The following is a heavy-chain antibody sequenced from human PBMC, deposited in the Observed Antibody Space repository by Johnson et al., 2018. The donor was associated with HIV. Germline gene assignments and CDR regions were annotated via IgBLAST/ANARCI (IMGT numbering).Heavy chain of an antibody. J-gene: IGHJ3*02. CDR1: GFTVSDSY. V-gene: IGHV3-23*04. CDR2: ISGSGGST. CDR3: AKEVVSGWYPAGAFDI. D-gene: IGHD6-19*01. Sequence: VQLVESGGGVVQPGRSLRLSCAVSGFTVSDSYMTWVRQAPGKGLEWVSAISGSGGSTYYADSVKGRFTISRDNSKNTLYLQMNSLRAEDTAVYYCAKEVVSGWYPAGAFDIWGPGTLVTVSS.